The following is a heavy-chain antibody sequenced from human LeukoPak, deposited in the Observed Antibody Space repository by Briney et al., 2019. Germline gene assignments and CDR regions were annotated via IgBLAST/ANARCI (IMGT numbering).Heavy chain of an antibody. V-gene: IGHV3-48*03. J-gene: IGHJ4*02. CDR1: GXTFSSYE. Sequence: GGSLRLSCAASGXTFSSYEMNWVRQAPGKGLEWVAHISSGGNVEYYLDSVRGRFTMSRDNAKSLLFLQMNSLRAEDTAVYYCARDTLNGPFVISLDYWGQGAIVTVSS. CDR2: ISSGGNVE. D-gene: IGHD3-9*01. CDR3: ARDTLNGPFVISLDY.